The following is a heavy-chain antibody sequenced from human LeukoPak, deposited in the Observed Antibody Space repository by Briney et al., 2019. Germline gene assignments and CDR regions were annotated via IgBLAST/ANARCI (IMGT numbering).Heavy chain of an antibody. Sequence: KTSETLSLTCTVSGGSISSSSYYWGWIRQPPGKGLDWIENIYYSGSTYYNPSLKSRVTISVDTSKNQFSLKLTSVTAADTAVYYCARNNIGTRTYDYWGQETLVTVSS. CDR1: GGSISSSSYY. CDR3: ARNNIGTRTYDY. V-gene: IGHV4-39*01. D-gene: IGHD1/OR15-1a*01. J-gene: IGHJ4*02. CDR2: IYYSGST.